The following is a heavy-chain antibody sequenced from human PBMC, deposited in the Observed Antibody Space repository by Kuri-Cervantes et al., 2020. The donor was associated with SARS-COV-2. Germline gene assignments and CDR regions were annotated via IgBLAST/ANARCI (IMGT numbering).Heavy chain of an antibody. V-gene: IGHV4-34*01. J-gene: IGHJ4*02. D-gene: IGHD2-21*02. CDR2: INHSGST. CDR3: ASIPSQCGGDCYSQGGLDY. CDR1: GGSFSGYY. Sequence: SQTLSLTCAVYGGSFSGYYWSWIRQPPGKGLEWIGEINHSGSTNYNPSLNSRVTISVDTSKNQFSLKLSSVTAADTAVYYCASIPSQCGGDCYSQGGLDYWGQGTLVTVSS.